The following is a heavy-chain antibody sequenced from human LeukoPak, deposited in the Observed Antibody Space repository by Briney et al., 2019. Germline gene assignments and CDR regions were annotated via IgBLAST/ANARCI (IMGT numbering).Heavy chain of an antibody. CDR1: GGSISSGGYY. Sequence: SETLSLTCTVSGGSISSGGYYWSWIRQHPGKGLEWIGYIYYSGSTYYNPSLKSRVTISVDTSKNQFSLKLSSVTAADTAVYYCARGDYDILTGWNYYYGMDVWGQGTTVIVSS. D-gene: IGHD3-9*01. CDR3: ARGDYDILTGWNYYYGMDV. J-gene: IGHJ6*02. CDR2: IYYSGST. V-gene: IGHV4-31*03.